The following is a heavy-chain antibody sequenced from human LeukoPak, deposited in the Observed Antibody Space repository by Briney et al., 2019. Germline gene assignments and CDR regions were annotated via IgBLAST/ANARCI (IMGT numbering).Heavy chain of an antibody. CDR3: TGGLNMGN. D-gene: IGHD3-10*01. Sequence: GGSLRLSCVASGFTFSSYSMSWVRQAPGKGLEWVGRIKSKSDGGTTDYAAPVKGRFTISRDDSKNTLFLQMNSLKTEDTAVYYCTGGLNMGNWGQGTLVTVSS. V-gene: IGHV3-15*01. CDR2: IKSKSDGGTT. J-gene: IGHJ4*02. CDR1: GFTFSSYS.